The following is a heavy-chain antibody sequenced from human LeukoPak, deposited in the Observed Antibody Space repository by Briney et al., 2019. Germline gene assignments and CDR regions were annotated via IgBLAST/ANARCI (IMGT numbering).Heavy chain of an antibody. V-gene: IGHV1-8*01. CDR3: ARGLAGGYVNPSDY. D-gene: IGHD5-12*01. J-gene: IGHJ4*02. Sequence: GASVKVSCKASGYTFTSYDINWVGQATGQGLEWMGWMNPNSGNTGYAQKFQGRVTMTRNTSIITAYMELSSLRSEHTAVYYCARGLAGGYVNPSDYWGQGTLVTVSS. CDR2: MNPNSGNT. CDR1: GYTFTSYD.